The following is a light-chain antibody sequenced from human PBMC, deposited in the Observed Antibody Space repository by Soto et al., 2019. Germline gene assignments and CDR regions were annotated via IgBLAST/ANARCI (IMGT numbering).Light chain of an antibody. Sequence: DIQMTQSPSALSASVGDRVTITCRASQSVSGWLAWYQQKPGKAPKLLIYDVSSLERGVPSRFSGSGSGTEFTLTISGLHPDDFATYYCQQYESYSGTFGPGIKVDI. CDR2: DVS. J-gene: IGKJ1*01. CDR3: QQYESYSGT. CDR1: QSVSGW. V-gene: IGKV1-5*01.